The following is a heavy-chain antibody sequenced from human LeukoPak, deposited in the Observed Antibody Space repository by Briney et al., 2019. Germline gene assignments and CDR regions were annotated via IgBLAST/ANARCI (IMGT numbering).Heavy chain of an antibody. CDR1: GFTFSSYW. V-gene: IGHV3-74*01. Sequence: GGSLRLSCAASGFTFSSYWMHWVRQAPGKGLVWVSRINTDGSSTSYADSVKGRFTISRDNAKNTLYLQMNSLRAEDTAVYYCARSRAAAGTGSWFDPWGQGTLVTVSS. CDR3: ARSRAAAGTGSWFDP. CDR2: INTDGSST. J-gene: IGHJ5*02. D-gene: IGHD6-13*01.